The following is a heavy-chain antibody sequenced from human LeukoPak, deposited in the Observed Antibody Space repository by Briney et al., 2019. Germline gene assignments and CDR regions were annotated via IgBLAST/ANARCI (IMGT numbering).Heavy chain of an antibody. CDR2: IYYSGST. V-gene: IGHV4-59*01. D-gene: IGHD1-26*01. Sequence: SETLSLTSTVSGGSMSSYYWSWIRQPPGKGLEWVGYIYYSGSTNYNPSLKSRVTISVDTSKNQFSLNLRSVTAADTAVYFCARNSGSNSVVDYWGQGTLVTVSS. J-gene: IGHJ4*02. CDR1: GGSMSSYY. CDR3: ARNSGSNSVVDY.